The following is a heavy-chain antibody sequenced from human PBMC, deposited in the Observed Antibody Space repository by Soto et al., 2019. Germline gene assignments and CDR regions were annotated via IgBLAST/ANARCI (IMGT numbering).Heavy chain of an antibody. CDR3: ARGLYGGPEH. D-gene: IGHD4-17*01. Sequence: LRLSCAASGFTFSAYAMHWVRQAPGKGLEWVALISYDSNNIQYGDSVKGRFTISRDNSKNTLYLEMNRLRAEDTAVYSCARGLYGGPEHWGQGALVTVSS. CDR2: ISYDSNNI. CDR1: GFTFSAYA. J-gene: IGHJ4*02. V-gene: IGHV3-30-3*01.